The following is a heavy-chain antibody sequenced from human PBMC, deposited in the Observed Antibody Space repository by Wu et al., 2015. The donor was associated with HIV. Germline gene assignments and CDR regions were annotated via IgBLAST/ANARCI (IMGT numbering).Heavy chain of an antibody. D-gene: IGHD4-17*01. J-gene: IGHJ4*02. CDR3: ARVPVTTSREYTSFDY. Sequence: EVHLVQSGAEVKKPGATVKISCKVSGYTFIDQYMHWVQQAPGKGLEWMGLVDPEDGETIYAEKFQGRVTITADTSTDTAYMELSSLRSDDTAVYYCARVPVTTSREYTSFDYWGQGTLVTVSS. V-gene: IGHV1-69-2*01. CDR2: VDPEDGET. CDR1: GYTFIDQY.